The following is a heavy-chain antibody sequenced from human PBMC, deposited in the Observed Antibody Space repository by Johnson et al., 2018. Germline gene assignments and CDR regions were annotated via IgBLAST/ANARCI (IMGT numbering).Heavy chain of an antibody. CDR2: ISYDGSNK. CDR3: AKVGVMGWEYYGPFQY. CDR1: GFTFSSYG. Sequence: QVQLVQSGGGVVQXGRSXRLXCAASGFTFSSYGMHWVRQAPGKGLEWVAVISYDGSNKYYADSGKGRFTISRDNSKNTLYLQMNSLRAEETAGYYCAKVGVMGWEYYGPFQYWGPGTLVTVSS. V-gene: IGHV3-30*18. J-gene: IGHJ1*01. D-gene: IGHD2/OR15-2a*01.